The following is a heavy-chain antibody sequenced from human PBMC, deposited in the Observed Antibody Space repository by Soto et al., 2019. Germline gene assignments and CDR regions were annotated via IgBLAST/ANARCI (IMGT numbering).Heavy chain of an antibody. CDR2: INPNSGGT. CDR3: ARGNFRVTVTDFDY. V-gene: IGHV1-2*02. J-gene: IGHJ4*02. CDR1: GYTFTGYY. D-gene: IGHD4-17*01. Sequence: ASVKVSCKASGYTFTGYYMHWVRQAPGQGLEWMGWINPNSGGTNYAQKFQGRVTMTRGTSISTAYMELSRLRSDDTAVYYCARGNFRVTVTDFDYWGQGTLVTVSS.